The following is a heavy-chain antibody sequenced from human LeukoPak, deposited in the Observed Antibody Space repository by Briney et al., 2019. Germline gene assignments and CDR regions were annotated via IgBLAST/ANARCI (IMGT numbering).Heavy chain of an antibody. CDR2: IIPIFGTA. CDR3: ATYYYGSSGYFDY. CDR1: GGTFSSYA. D-gene: IGHD3-22*01. Sequence: SVKVSCKASGGTFSSYAISWVRQAPGQGLEWMGGIIPIFGTANYAQKFQGRVTITTDESTSTAYMELSSLRSEDTAVYYCATYYYGSSGYFDYWGQGTLVTVSS. J-gene: IGHJ4*02. V-gene: IGHV1-69*05.